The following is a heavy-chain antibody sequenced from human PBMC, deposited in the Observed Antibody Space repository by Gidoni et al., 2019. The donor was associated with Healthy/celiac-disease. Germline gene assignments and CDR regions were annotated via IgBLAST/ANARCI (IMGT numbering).Heavy chain of an antibody. CDR2: IFSNDEK. Sequence: QVTLKESGPVLVKPTQTLTLTCTVSGFSLSNARMGVSWIRQPPGKALEWLAHIFSNDEKSYSTSLKSRLTISKDTSKSQVVLTMTNMDPVDTATYYCARTTGDHPGYWYFDLWGRGTLVTVSS. J-gene: IGHJ2*01. CDR3: ARTTGDHPGYWYFDL. V-gene: IGHV2-26*01. D-gene: IGHD7-27*01. CDR1: GFSLSNARMG.